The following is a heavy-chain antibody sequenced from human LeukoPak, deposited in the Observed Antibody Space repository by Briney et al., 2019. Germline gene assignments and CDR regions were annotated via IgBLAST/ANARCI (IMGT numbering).Heavy chain of an antibody. J-gene: IGHJ4*02. D-gene: IGHD1-26*01. CDR2: ISGSGSIT. CDR3: AKGDTTWELPHDY. CDR1: GFTFSSYG. Sequence: GGSLRLSCAASGFTFSSYGMSWVRQAPGKRLECVSSISGSGSITSYADSVKGRFTISRDNSKNTLYLQMNSLRAEDTAVYYCAKGDTTWELPHDYWGQGTLVTVSS. V-gene: IGHV3-23*01.